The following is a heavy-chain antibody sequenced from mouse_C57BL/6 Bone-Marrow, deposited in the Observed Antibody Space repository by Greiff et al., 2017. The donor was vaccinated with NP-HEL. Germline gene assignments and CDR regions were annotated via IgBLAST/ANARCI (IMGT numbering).Heavy chain of an antibody. Sequence: VQLQQSGPELVKPGASVKISCKASGYTFTDYYMNWVKQSHGKSLEWIGDINPNNGGTSYNQKLKGKATLTVDKSSSTAYMELRSLTSEDSAVYYCARSALLLYAMDYWGQGTSVTVSS. CDR1: GYTFTDYY. J-gene: IGHJ4*01. V-gene: IGHV1-26*01. CDR2: INPNNGGT. CDR3: ARSALLLYAMDY. D-gene: IGHD1-1*01.